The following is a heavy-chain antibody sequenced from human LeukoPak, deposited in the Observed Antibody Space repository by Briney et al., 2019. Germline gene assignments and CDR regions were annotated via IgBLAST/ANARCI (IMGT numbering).Heavy chain of an antibody. Sequence: SETLSLTCTVSGGSVSSGSYHWSAIRQPPGKGLEWIGDIYYTGSTNYNPSLKSRVTMSVDTSKNQFSLRLSSVTAADTAVYYCARGPTLTTDYWGQGTLVTVSS. D-gene: IGHD4-17*01. CDR3: ARGPTLTTDY. CDR2: IYYTGST. V-gene: IGHV4-61*01. CDR1: GGSVSSGSYH. J-gene: IGHJ4*02.